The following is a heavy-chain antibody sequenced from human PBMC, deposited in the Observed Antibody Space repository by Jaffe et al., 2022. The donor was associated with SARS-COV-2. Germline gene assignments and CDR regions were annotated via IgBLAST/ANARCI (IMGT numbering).Heavy chain of an antibody. Sequence: QLQLQESGPGLVKPSETLSLTCTVSGGSISSSSYYWGWIRQPPGKGLEWIGSIYYSGSTYYNPSLKSRVTISVDTSKNQFSLKLSSVTAADTAVYYCASLYYYDSSGYYYFDYWGQGTLVTVSS. D-gene: IGHD3-22*01. CDR2: IYYSGST. CDR3: ASLYYYDSSGYYYFDY. CDR1: GGSISSSSYY. J-gene: IGHJ4*02. V-gene: IGHV4-39*01.